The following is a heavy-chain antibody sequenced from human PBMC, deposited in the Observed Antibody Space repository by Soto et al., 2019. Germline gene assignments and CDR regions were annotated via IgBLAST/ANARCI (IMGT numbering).Heavy chain of an antibody. V-gene: IGHV3-48*03. D-gene: IGHD6-19*01. CDR2: ISSSGSTI. CDR1: GFTFSSYE. Sequence: GGSLRLSCAASGFTFSSYEMNWVRQAPGKGLEWVSYISSSGSTIYYADSVKGRFTISRDNAKNSLYLQMNSLRAEDTAVYYCARDRADYSMDVWGQGTTVTVSS. CDR3: ARDRADYSMDV. J-gene: IGHJ6*02.